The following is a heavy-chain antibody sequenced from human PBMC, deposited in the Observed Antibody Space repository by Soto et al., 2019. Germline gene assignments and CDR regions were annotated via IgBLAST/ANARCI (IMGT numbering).Heavy chain of an antibody. V-gene: IGHV1-2*02. J-gene: IGHJ6*02. CDR2: INPNSGGT. D-gene: IGHD3-10*01. CDR1: GYTFTGYY. Sequence: ASVKVSCKASGYTFTGYYMHWVRQAPGQGLEWMGWINPNSGGTNYAQKFQGRVTMTRDTSISTAYMELSRLRSDDTAVYYCARTTMVRGVSPCYYGMGVWGQGTTVTVSS. CDR3: ARTTMVRGVSPCYYGMGV.